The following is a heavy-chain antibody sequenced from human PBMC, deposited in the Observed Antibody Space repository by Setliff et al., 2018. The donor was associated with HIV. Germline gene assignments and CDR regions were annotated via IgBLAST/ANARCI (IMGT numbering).Heavy chain of an antibody. D-gene: IGHD3-22*01. J-gene: IGHJ3*02. Sequence: GGSLRLSCAASGFTFSSYGMHWVRQAPGKGLGWVAFIRYDGSNKYYADSVKGRFTISRDNSKNTLYLQMNSLRAEDTAVYYCAKDHYDSSGYYPRAPDDAFDIWGQGTMVTVSS. CDR1: GFTFSSYG. CDR3: AKDHYDSSGYYPRAPDDAFDI. CDR2: IRYDGSNK. V-gene: IGHV3-30*02.